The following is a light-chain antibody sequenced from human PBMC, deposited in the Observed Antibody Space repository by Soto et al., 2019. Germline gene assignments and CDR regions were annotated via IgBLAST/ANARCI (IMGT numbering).Light chain of an antibody. J-gene: IGKJ2*01. CDR3: QQYGSSPYT. V-gene: IGKV3-20*01. CDR1: QTITNSLNSY. Sequence: TQSPSSLSASVGDRVTITCRASQTITNSLNSYLNWYQQKPGQAPRLLMYGASSRATGIPDRFSGTGSGTDFTLTISRLEPEDFAVYYCQQYGSSPYTFGLGTKLEIK. CDR2: GAS.